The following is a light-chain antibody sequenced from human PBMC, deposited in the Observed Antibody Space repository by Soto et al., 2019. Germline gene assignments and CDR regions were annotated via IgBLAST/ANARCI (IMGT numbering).Light chain of an antibody. V-gene: IGKV3-15*01. CDR1: QSVSSN. CDR2: GAS. J-gene: IGKJ1*01. Sequence: IEMTQSPPTLSVSPGERATLSCRASQSVSSNLAWYQQKPGQAPRLLIYGASTRATGIPARFSGSGSGTEFTLTISSLQSEDFAVYYCQQYNNWPETFGQGTKVDI. CDR3: QQYNNWPET.